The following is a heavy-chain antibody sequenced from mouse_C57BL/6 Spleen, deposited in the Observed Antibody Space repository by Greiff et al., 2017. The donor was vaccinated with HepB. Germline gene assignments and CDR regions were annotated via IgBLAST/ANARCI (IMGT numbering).Heavy chain of an antibody. Sequence: VQVVESGPGLVAPSQSLSITCTVSGFSLTSYAISWVRQPPGKGLEWLGVIWTGGGTNYNSALKSRLSISKDNSKSQVFLKMNSLQTDDTARYYCARNPLYYDYGAWFAYWGQGTLVTVSA. V-gene: IGHV2-9-1*01. D-gene: IGHD2-4*01. CDR1: GFSLTSYA. J-gene: IGHJ3*01. CDR3: ARNPLYYDYGAWFAY. CDR2: IWTGGGT.